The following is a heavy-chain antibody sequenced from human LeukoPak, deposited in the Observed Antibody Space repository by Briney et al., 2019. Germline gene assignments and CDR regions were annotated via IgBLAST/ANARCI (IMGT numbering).Heavy chain of an antibody. Sequence: GGSLRLSCVASGFTFSSNWMSWVRQAPGKGLEWVGNIKQDGSEKYYVDSVKGRFTISRDKAKKSLYLQMNSLRAEDTAVYYCATVRYLEFWGQGILVTVSS. V-gene: IGHV3-7*01. CDR1: GFTFSSNW. CDR2: IKQDGSEK. D-gene: IGHD3-3*01. CDR3: ATVRYLEF. J-gene: IGHJ4*02.